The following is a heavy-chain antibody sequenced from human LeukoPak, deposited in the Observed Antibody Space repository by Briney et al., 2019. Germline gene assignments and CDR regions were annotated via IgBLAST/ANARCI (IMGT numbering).Heavy chain of an antibody. V-gene: IGHV1-2*02. CDR2: INPKSGGA. CDR1: GYTFTEYY. Sequence: ASVKVSCKASGYTFTEYYIYWVRQAPGQGLEWMGWINPKSGGADYIQKFQGRVIMATDTSISTTYMELSGLRSDDTAVYYCARGRLYPFYYMDVWGKGTTVTVSS. J-gene: IGHJ6*03. D-gene: IGHD5/OR15-5a*01. CDR3: ARGRLYPFYYMDV.